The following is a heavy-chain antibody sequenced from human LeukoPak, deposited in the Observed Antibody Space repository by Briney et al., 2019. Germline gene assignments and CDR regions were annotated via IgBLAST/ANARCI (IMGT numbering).Heavy chain of an antibody. V-gene: IGHV3-21*01. CDR1: GFTFSSYS. J-gene: IGHJ4*02. CDR2: ISSSSSYI. D-gene: IGHD2-2*01. Sequence: GGSLRLSCAASGFTFSSYSMNWVRQAPGKGLEWVSSISSSSSYIYYADSVNGRFTISRDNAKNSLYLQMNSLRAEDTAVYYCARKYQPDYWGQGTLVTVSS. CDR3: ARKYQPDY.